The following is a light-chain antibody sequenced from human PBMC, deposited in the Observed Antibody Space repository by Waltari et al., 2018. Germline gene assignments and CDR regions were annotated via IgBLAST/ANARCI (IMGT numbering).Light chain of an antibody. CDR1: QSVRDNY. CDR2: DAS. V-gene: IGKV3-20*01. CDR3: QQYSTPYT. Sequence: ETVLTQSPGTLSLSPGERATLSCRASQSVRDNYLAWYQQKPGQAPRLLIYDASSRATGIPDRCSGSGSGTDFTLTISRLEPEDFEVYYWQQYSTPYTFGQGTKLE. J-gene: IGKJ2*01.